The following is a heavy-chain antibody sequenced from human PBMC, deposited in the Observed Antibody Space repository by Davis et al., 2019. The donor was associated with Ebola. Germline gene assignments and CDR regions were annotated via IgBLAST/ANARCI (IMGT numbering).Heavy chain of an antibody. J-gene: IGHJ4*02. CDR1: GGSFSGYY. CDR3: ARRTPPDY. D-gene: IGHD4-23*01. Sequence: MPGGSLRLSCAVYGGSFSGYYWSGIRQPPGKGLEWIGEINHSGSTNYNPSLKSRVTISVDTSKNQFSLKLSSVTAADTAVYYCARRTPPDYWGQGTLVTVSS. CDR2: INHSGST. V-gene: IGHV4-34*01.